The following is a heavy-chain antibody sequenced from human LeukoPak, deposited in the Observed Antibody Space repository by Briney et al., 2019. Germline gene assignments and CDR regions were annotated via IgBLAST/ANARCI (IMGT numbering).Heavy chain of an antibody. Sequence: GGSLRLSCAVSGFHFSSYEMNWVRQAPGKGLEWVAFTTGSGGTTHYADSMKGRFTISRDNAKNLLFLQMNSLRVEDTADYYCARLQPYYYYMDVWGRGTTVTASS. CDR2: TTGSGGTT. J-gene: IGHJ6*03. V-gene: IGHV3-48*03. CDR1: GFHFSSYE. CDR3: ARLQPYYYYMDV.